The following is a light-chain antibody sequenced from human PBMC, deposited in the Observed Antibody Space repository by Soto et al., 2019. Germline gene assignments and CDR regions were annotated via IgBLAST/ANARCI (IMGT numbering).Light chain of an antibody. CDR1: SRDVGAYNY. CDR2: DVT. J-gene: IGLJ1*01. CDR3: CSYGGSFYV. Sequence: QSALTQPASVSGSPGQSITISCTGTSRDVGAYNYVSWYQQHPGKAPKLMVYDVTNRPSGVSDRFSGSKSGSTASLTISGLQAEDEADYYCCSYGGSFYVVGTGTKVTVL. V-gene: IGLV2-14*01.